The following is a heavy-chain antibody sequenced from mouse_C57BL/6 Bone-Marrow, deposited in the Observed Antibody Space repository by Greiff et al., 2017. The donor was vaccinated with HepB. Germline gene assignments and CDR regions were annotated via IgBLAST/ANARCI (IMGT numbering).Heavy chain of an antibody. CDR3: ARYGSSGDWYFDV. CDR2: IRNKANGYTT. D-gene: IGHD1-1*01. CDR1: GFTFTDYY. Sequence: DVMLVESGGGLVQPGGSLSLSCAASGFTFTDYYMSWVRQPPGKALEWLGFIRNKANGYTTEYSASVKGRFTISRDNSQSILYLQMNALRAEDSATYYCARYGSSGDWYFDVWGTGTTVTVSS. V-gene: IGHV7-3*01. J-gene: IGHJ1*03.